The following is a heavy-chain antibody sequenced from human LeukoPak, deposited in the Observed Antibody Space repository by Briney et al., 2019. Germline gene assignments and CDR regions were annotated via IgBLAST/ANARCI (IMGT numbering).Heavy chain of an antibody. D-gene: IGHD6-19*01. CDR3: AKEAVAGAIDY. J-gene: IGHJ4*02. Sequence: GGSLRLSCAASGFTFDDYVMHWVRQAPGKGLEWVSGISWNSGSIGYADSVKGRFTISRDNAKNSLYLQMNSLRAEDTALYYCAKEAVAGAIDYWGQGTLVTVS. CDR1: GFTFDDYV. V-gene: IGHV3-9*01. CDR2: ISWNSGSI.